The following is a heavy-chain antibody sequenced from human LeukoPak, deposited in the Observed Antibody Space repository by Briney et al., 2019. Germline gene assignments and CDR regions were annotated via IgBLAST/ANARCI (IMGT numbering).Heavy chain of an antibody. CDR2: ISAYNGNT. CDR1: GYTFTSYG. J-gene: IGHJ4*02. Sequence: ASVTVSFKGSGYTFTSYGISWVRQAPGQGIEWMGWISAYNGNTNYAQKLQGRVTMTTDTSTSTAYMELRSLRSDDTAVYYCARDSSGFDYWGQGTLVTVSS. D-gene: IGHD6-19*01. CDR3: ARDSSGFDY. V-gene: IGHV1-18*01.